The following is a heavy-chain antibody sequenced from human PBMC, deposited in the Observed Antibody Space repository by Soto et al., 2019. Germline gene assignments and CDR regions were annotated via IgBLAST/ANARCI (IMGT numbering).Heavy chain of an antibody. CDR2: IYYSGST. D-gene: IGHD6-13*01. CDR1: GGSVSSGSYY. J-gene: IGHJ6*02. CDR3: ARSIAAAGTALMDV. Sequence: PSETLSLTCTVSGGSVSSGSYYWSWIRQPPGKGLEWIGYIYYSGSTNYNPSLKSRVTISVDTSKNQFSLKLSSVTAADTAVYYCARSIAAAGTALMDVWGQGTTVTVS. V-gene: IGHV4-61*01.